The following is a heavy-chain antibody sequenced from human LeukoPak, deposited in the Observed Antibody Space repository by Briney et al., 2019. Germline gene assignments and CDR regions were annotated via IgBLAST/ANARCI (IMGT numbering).Heavy chain of an antibody. V-gene: IGHV3-23*01. CDR3: AKDRGNSYGHFDY. D-gene: IGHD5-18*01. CDR1: GFTFSTYA. J-gene: IGHJ4*02. CDR2: ISGSGGST. Sequence: GGSLRLSCGASGFTFSTYAMSWVRQTPEKGLEWVSAISGSGGSTYYADSVKGRFTISRDNSKNTLYLQMNSLRAEDTAVYYCAKDRGNSYGHFDYWGQRTLVTVSS.